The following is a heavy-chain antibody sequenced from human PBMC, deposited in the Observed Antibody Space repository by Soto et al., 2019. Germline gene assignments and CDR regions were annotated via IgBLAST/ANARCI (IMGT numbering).Heavy chain of an antibody. CDR2: IDPSDSYT. D-gene: IGHD6-13*01. CDR3: ARSPIGQQLVPWDFDP. Sequence: PGESLKISCKGSGYSFTSYWISWLRQMPGKGLEWMGRIDPSDSYTNYSPSFQGHVTISADKSISTAYLQWSSLKASDTAMYYCARSPIGQQLVPWDFDPWGQGTLVTVPS. J-gene: IGHJ5*02. CDR1: GYSFTSYW. V-gene: IGHV5-10-1*01.